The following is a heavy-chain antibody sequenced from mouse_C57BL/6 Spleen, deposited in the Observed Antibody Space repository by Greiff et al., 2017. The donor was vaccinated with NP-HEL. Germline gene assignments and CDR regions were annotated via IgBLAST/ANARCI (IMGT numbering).Heavy chain of an antibody. CDR3: ARSREFAY. CDR2: IYPGSGNT. CDR1: GYSFTSYY. V-gene: IGHV1-66*01. J-gene: IGHJ3*01. Sequence: VQLQQSGPELVKPGASVKISCKASGYSFTSYYIHWVKQRPGQGLEWIGWIYPGSGNTKYNEKFKGKATLTAVTSSSTAYMQLSSLTSEDSAVYYCARSREFAYWGQGTLVTVSA.